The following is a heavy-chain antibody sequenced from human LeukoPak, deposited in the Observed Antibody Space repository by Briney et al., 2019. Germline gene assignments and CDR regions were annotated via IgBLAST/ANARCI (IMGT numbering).Heavy chain of an antibody. CDR3: TRAQDIVVVPAAMGTSAFDI. CDR1: GFTFGDYA. CDR2: IRSKAYGGTT. Sequence: SGGSLRLSCTASGFTFGDYAMSWVRQAPGKGLEWVGFIRSKAYGGTTEYAASVKGRFTISRDDSKSIAYLQMNSLKTEDTAVYYCTRAQDIVVVPAAMGTSAFDIWGQGTMVTVSS. J-gene: IGHJ3*02. D-gene: IGHD2-2*01. V-gene: IGHV3-49*04.